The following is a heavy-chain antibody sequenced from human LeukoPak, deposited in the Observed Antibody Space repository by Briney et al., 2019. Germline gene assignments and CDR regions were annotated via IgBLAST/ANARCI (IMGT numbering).Heavy chain of an antibody. Sequence: PGGSLRLSCVASGFTFDDAGLSWVRQVPGKGLEWVANINWSGKYTGYLDSVKGRFTISRDNAKNSLYLEMKSLGPEDTALYYCARQKGGFYLFDYWGRGTLVTVSS. CDR1: GFTFDDAG. CDR3: ARQKGGFYLFDY. D-gene: IGHD3-3*01. V-gene: IGHV3-20*04. CDR2: INWSGKYT. J-gene: IGHJ4*02.